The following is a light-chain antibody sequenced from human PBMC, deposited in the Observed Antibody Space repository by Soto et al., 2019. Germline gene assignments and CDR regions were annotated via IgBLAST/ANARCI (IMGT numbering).Light chain of an antibody. CDR3: QVYDSSSDHFV. Sequence: SYELTQPPSVSLAPGETASIARGGDNIGRKSVHWYQQKPGQAPVVVMYYDRDRPSGIPERFSGSNSGNTATLTISWVEAGDEADYYCQVYDSSSDHFVFGTGTKLTVL. V-gene: IGLV3-21*04. J-gene: IGLJ1*01. CDR2: YDR. CDR1: NIGRKS.